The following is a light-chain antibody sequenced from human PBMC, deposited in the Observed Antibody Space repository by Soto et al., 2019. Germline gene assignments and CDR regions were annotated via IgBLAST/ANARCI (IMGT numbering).Light chain of an antibody. CDR1: KSDVGTYNY. Sequence: QSALTQPASVSGTPGQSITISCTGTKSDVGTYNYVSWYQHRPGKAPKPMIYDVTYRPSGVSNRFSGSKSGNTASLTISGLQAEDEADYYCTSYTTSNTQVFGGGTKVTVL. CDR3: TSYTTSNTQV. J-gene: IGLJ2*01. V-gene: IGLV2-14*01. CDR2: DVT.